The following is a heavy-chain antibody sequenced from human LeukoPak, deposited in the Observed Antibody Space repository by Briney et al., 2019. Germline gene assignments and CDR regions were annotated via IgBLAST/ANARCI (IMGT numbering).Heavy chain of an antibody. CDR3: ARGGLQTWYYYMDV. Sequence: ASVKVSCKASGYSFTDKYMHWVRQAPGQGLEWMGWINPNSGGTNYAQKFQDRVTMTRDTSISTAYMELSRLRSDDTAVYYCARGGLQTWYYYMDVWGKGTTVTVSS. CDR1: GYSFTDKY. J-gene: IGHJ6*03. CDR2: INPNSGGT. V-gene: IGHV1-2*02.